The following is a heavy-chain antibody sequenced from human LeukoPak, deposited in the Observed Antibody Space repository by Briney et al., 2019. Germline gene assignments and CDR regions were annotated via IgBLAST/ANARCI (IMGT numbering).Heavy chain of an antibody. CDR2: ISDSGSI. CDR3: ARRGRYCSGGSCFIGLFDP. J-gene: IGHJ5*02. CDR1: GGSISSYY. Sequence: PSETLSLTCSVSGGSISSYYWSWIRQPPGKGLEWIGYISDSGSINDNPSLKSRVTISVDESKNQFSLKLSSVTAADTAVYYCARRGRYCSGGSCFIGLFDPWGRGTLVTVSS. D-gene: IGHD2-15*01. V-gene: IGHV4-59*08.